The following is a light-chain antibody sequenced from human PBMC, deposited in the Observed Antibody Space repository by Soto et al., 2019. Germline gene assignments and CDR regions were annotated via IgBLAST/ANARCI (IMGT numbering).Light chain of an antibody. J-gene: IGKJ1*01. Sequence: EIVLTQSPATLSLSPGERASLSCRASESVRTFVDWYQQKPGQAPRLLIDGASSRATGVPDRFSGSGSGTDFTLTISRLEPEDFAVYYCQQYDSWTFGQGTKVDI. CDR1: ESVRTF. V-gene: IGKV3-20*01. CDR3: QQYDSWT. CDR2: GAS.